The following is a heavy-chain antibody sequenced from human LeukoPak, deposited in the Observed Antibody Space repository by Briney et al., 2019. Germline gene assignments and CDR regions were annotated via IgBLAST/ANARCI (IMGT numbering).Heavy chain of an antibody. CDR1: GGSISSYY. CDR3: ARSGPYYYYYYMDV. V-gene: IGHV4-59*08. Sequence: SETLSLTCTVSGGSISSYYWSWIRQTPGKGLEWIGYIYYSGSTNFNPSLKSRVTISVDTSKNQFSLKLSSVTAADTAVYYCARSGPYYYYYYMDVWGKGTRSPSP. CDR2: IYYSGST. D-gene: IGHD2-8*02. J-gene: IGHJ6*03.